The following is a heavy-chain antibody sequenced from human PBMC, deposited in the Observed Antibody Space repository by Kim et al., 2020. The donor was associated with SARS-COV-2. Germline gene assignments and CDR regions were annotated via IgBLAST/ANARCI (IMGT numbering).Heavy chain of an antibody. D-gene: IGHD6-6*01. Sequence: YTPSLKSRFAISVDSSKNQFSLKLSSVTAADTAVYYCAGGAFGASIADYWGQGTLVTVSS. J-gene: IGHJ4*02. V-gene: IGHV4-34*01. CDR3: AGGAFGASIADY.